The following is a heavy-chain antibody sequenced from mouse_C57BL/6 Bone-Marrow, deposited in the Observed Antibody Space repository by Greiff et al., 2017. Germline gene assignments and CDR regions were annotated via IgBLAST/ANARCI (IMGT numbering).Heavy chain of an antibody. Sequence: QVQLQQPGAELVMPGASVKLSCKASGYTFTSYWMHWVKLRPGQGLERNGEIDPSDSYTNYNQQFKGKSTFTVDKSSSTAYMQLCSLTSEDSAVYYCARSMGYGRALYYFDYWGQGTTLTVSS. CDR1: GYTFTSYW. J-gene: IGHJ2*01. D-gene: IGHD1-1*01. CDR2: IDPSDSYT. CDR3: ARSMGYGRALYYFDY. V-gene: IGHV1-69*01.